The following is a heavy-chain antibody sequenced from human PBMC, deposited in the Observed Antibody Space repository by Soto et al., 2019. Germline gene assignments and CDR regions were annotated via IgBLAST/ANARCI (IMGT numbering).Heavy chain of an antibody. CDR2: FHYSGST. CDR3: ARHPSDFWFDP. J-gene: IGHJ5*02. D-gene: IGHD2-21*02. Sequence: SETLSLTCTVSGDSISGYYWNWIRQPPGKGLEWIGYFHYSGSTYYNPSLKSRVTVSVDTSKNQFSLKLSSVTAADTAVYYCARHPSDFWFDPWGQGTLVTVSS. V-gene: IGHV4-59*08. CDR1: GDSISGYY.